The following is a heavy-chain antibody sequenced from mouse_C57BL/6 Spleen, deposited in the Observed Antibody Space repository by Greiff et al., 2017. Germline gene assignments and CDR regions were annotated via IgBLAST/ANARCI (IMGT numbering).Heavy chain of an antibody. V-gene: IGHV1-69*01. D-gene: IGHD2-2*01. CDR1: GYTFTSYW. Sequence: VKLMESGAELVMPGASVKLSCKASGYTFTSYWMHWVKQRPGQGLEWIGEIDPSDSYTNYNQKFKGKSTLTVDKSSSTAYMQLSSLTSEDSAVYYCARRDYGYPYAMDYWGQGTSVTVSS. CDR3: ARRDYGYPYAMDY. J-gene: IGHJ4*01. CDR2: IDPSDSYT.